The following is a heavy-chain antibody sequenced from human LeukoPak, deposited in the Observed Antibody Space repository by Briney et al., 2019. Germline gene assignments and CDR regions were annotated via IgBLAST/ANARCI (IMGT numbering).Heavy chain of an antibody. V-gene: IGHV3-21*01. CDR3: TRDTPWAY. CDR2: ISPSTSYI. J-gene: IGHJ4*02. Sequence: GGSLRPSCAASGFTFSSYSMNWVRQAPGKGLEWVSSISPSTSYIYYADTVKGRFTISRDNAKNSLYLQMNSLRVEDTAVYFSTRDTPWAYWGQGTLVTVSS. CDR1: GFTFSSYS.